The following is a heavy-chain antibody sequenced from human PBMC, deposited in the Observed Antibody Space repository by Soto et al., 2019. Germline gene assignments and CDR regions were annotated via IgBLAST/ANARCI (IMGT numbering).Heavy chain of an antibody. CDR1: GFTFSSYG. V-gene: IGHV3-30*18. D-gene: IGHD2-15*01. Sequence: QVQLVESGGGVVQPGRSLRLSCAASGFTFSSYGMHWVRQAPGKGLEWVAVISYDGSNKYYADSVKGRFTISRDNSKNKLYLQMNSLRAEDTAVYYCAKDGGSIASWFDPWGQGTLVTVSS. CDR2: ISYDGSNK. J-gene: IGHJ5*02. CDR3: AKDGGSIASWFDP.